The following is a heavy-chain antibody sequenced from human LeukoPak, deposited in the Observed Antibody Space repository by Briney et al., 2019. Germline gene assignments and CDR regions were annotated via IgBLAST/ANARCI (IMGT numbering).Heavy chain of an antibody. Sequence: PSETLSLTCTVSGGSISSYYWSWIRQPPGKGLEWIGYIYYSGSTNYNPSLKSRVTISVDTSKNQFSLKLSSVTAADTAVYYCARVRHYYDSSGYARAFDIWGQGTMVTVSS. CDR3: ARVRHYYDSSGYARAFDI. J-gene: IGHJ3*02. CDR2: IYYSGST. CDR1: GGSISSYY. V-gene: IGHV4-59*01. D-gene: IGHD3-22*01.